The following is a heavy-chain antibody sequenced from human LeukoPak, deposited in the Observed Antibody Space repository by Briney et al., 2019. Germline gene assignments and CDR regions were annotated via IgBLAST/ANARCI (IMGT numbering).Heavy chain of an antibody. J-gene: IGHJ6*04. CDR1: GFPFSVYW. CDR3: VGQLLRAV. D-gene: IGHD2-2*01. CDR2: IKGDGSVQ. V-gene: IGHV3-7*01. Sequence: GGSLRLSCTASGFPFSVYWISWVRQAPGKVLEWVANIKGDGSVQDYADSVKGRFTISRDNAKNLVYLQMNSLRVDDTAIYYCVGQLLRAVWGKGTTVTVSS.